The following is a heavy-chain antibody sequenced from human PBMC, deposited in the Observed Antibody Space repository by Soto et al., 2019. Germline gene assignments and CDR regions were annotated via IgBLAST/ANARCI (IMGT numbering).Heavy chain of an antibody. CDR2: IIPILGIA. D-gene: IGHD2-2*01. Sequence: SVKVSCKASGGTFSSYTISWVRQAPGQGLEWMGRIIPILGIANYAQKFQGRVTITADKSTSTAYMELSSLRSEDTAVYYCARLTDIVVVPAATWGQGTLVTVSS. J-gene: IGHJ4*02. V-gene: IGHV1-69*02. CDR3: ARLTDIVVVPAAT. CDR1: GGTFSSYT.